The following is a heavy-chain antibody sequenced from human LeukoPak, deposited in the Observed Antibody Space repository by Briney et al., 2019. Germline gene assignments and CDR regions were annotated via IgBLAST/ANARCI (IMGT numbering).Heavy chain of an antibody. Sequence: GGSLRLSCAASGFTVSSNYMSWVRQAPGKGLEWVSVIYSDATTYYADSVKGRFTISRDNSNNTLYLQMNNLRAEDTAVYYCARATTVTSFDFWGQGTLVTVSS. CDR3: ARATTVTSFDF. CDR2: IYSDATT. J-gene: IGHJ4*02. D-gene: IGHD4-17*01. V-gene: IGHV3-53*01. CDR1: GFTVSSNY.